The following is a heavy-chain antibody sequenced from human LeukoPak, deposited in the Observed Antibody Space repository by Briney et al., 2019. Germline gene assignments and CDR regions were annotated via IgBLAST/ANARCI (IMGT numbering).Heavy chain of an antibody. J-gene: IGHJ6*02. CDR2: ISWDSDYK. CDR1: GPTFDDCA. CDR3: EKGRGFENYYYYGMDV. V-gene: IGHV3-9*01. Sequence: GGSLRLSCAASGPTFDDCAMPWVRQVPGKGLEWVSGISWDSDYKGYADSVKGRFTISRDNTKNSLYLQMNSLRVEDTALYFCEKGRGFENYYYYGMDVWGQGTTVTVSS. D-gene: IGHD3-10*01.